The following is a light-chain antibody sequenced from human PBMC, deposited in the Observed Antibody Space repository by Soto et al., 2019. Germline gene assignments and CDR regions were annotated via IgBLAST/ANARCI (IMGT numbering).Light chain of an antibody. V-gene: IGKV1-39*01. J-gene: IGKJ4*01. CDR3: QQSYSTPLT. CDR1: QSSSNY. Sequence: DIQMTQSPSPLSASVGDRVTITCRASQSSSNYLNWYQQKPGKAPNLLIYAASSLQRGVPSRFSGSGSGTDFTLTISSLQPEDFATYYCQQSYSTPLTFGGGTKVEIK. CDR2: AAS.